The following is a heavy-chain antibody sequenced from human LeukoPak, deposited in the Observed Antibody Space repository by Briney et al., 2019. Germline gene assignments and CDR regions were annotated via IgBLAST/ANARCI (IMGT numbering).Heavy chain of an antibody. CDR1: GFIFSDYY. CDR2: ISGSGGSI. Sequence: GGSLRLSRAASGFIFSDYYMTWIRQAPGEGLEWLSYISGSGGSIYYTDSVKGRFTITRDNAKNSLYLQMNSLRAEDTAVYYCAKMRVVVVAATIINWGQGTLVTVSS. CDR3: AKMRVVVVAATIIN. J-gene: IGHJ4*02. D-gene: IGHD2-15*01. V-gene: IGHV3-11*01.